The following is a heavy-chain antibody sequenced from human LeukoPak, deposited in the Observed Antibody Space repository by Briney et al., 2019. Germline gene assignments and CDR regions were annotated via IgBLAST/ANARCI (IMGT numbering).Heavy chain of an antibody. J-gene: IGHJ3*01. CDR3: ARCTASCYANAFDV. CDR1: GFTFNNNA. CDR2: INGGGDAT. Sequence: GGSLRLSCAASGFTFNNNAMSWVRQAPGKGLEWVSAINGGGDATEYADSVKGRFTISRDNSKNTLYLQMNSLRPEDTAVHYCARCTASCYANAFDVWGQGTLLTVSS. D-gene: IGHD2-2*01. V-gene: IGHV3-23*01.